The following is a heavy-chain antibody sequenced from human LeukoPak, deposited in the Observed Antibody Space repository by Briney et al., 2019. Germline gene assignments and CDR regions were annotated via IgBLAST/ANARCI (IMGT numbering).Heavy chain of an antibody. D-gene: IGHD3-9*01. CDR3: ARIKRVLRYFDWLFLFDY. V-gene: IGHV3-74*01. CDR1: GFTFSNYW. J-gene: IGHJ4*02. CDR2: TNTDGRST. Sequence: GGSLRLSCAASGFTFSNYWMHWVRHAPGRGLEWVSYTNTDGRSTTYADSVKGRFTISRDNAKNTLYLQMNSLRAEDTAVYYCARIKRVLRYFDWLFLFDYWGQGTLVTVSS.